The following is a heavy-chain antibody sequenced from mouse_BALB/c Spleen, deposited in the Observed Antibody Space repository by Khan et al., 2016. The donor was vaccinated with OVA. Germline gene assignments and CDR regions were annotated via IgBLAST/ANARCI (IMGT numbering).Heavy chain of an antibody. D-gene: IGHD1-1*01. J-gene: IGHJ2*01. CDR1: GYSITSVYA. CDR2: IDYSGVT. V-gene: IGHV3-2*02. Sequence: EVELVESGPGLVKPSQSLSLTCTVTGYSITSVYAWNWIRQFPGNKLEWMGYIDYSGVTSYTPSLKSQTSITRDTSKNQFFLQLNSVTTEDTATYYCARRNYYGYYFDYWGQGTTLTVSS. CDR3: ARRNYYGYYFDY.